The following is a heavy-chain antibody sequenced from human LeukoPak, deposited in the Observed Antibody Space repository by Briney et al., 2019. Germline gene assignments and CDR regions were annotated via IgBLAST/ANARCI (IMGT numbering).Heavy chain of an antibody. CDR2: INPSGGST. J-gene: IGHJ6*02. CDR1: GYTFTSYY. CDR3: ARAGYCSGGSCPLHPYYYYGMDV. Sequence: ASVTVSCKASGYTFTSYYMHWVRQAPGQGLEWMGIINPSGGSTSYAQKFQGRVTMTRDTSTSTVYMELSSLRSEDTAVYYCARAGYCSGGSCPLHPYYYYGMDVWGQGTTVTVSS. V-gene: IGHV1-46*01. D-gene: IGHD2-15*01.